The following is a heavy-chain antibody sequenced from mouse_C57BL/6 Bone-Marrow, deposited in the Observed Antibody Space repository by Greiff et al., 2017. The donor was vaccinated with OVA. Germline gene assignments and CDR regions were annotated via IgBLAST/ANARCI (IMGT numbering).Heavy chain of an antibody. J-gene: IGHJ4*01. Sequence: EVQVVESGGGLVQPGGSMKLSCVASGFTFSNYWMNWVRQSPEKGLEWVAQIRLKSDHYATHYAESGKGRFSISRDDSKSSFFLQMSILWAEDTVIYYCTGGSRIAMDYWGQGTSVTVSS. D-gene: IGHD1-1*01. CDR3: TGGSRIAMDY. CDR1: GFTFSNYW. V-gene: IGHV6-3*01. CDR2: IRLKSDHYAT.